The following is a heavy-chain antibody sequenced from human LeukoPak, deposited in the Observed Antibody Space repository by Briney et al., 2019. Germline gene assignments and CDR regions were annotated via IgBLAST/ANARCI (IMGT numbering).Heavy chain of an antibody. CDR1: GFTFSSYE. V-gene: IGHV3-48*03. CDR3: ARHHYDFWSGYPLCSYMDV. CDR2: ISSSGSTI. D-gene: IGHD3-3*01. J-gene: IGHJ6*03. Sequence: GGSLRLSCAASGFTFSSYEMNLVRQAPGKGLEWVSYISSSGSTIYYADSVKCRFTISRDNAKNSLYLQMNSLRAEDTAVYYCARHHYDFWSGYPLCSYMDVWGKGTTVTVSS.